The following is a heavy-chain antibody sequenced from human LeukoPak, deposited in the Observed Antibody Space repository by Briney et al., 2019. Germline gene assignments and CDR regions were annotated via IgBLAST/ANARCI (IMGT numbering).Heavy chain of an antibody. CDR2: IWYDGNNK. Sequence: GGSLRLSCAASGFTFNSYGIHCVRQVPGKGLEWVAVIWYDGNNKYYADSVKGRFTISRDSSKNTMYLQMNSLRAEDTAVYYCAREHTTVTSLLDYWGQGTLVTVSS. V-gene: IGHV3-33*01. D-gene: IGHD4-17*01. CDR1: GFTFNSYG. J-gene: IGHJ4*02. CDR3: AREHTTVTSLLDY.